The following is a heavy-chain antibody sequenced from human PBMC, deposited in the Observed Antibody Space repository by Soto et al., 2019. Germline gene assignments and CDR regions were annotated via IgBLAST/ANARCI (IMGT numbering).Heavy chain of an antibody. CDR1: GFTFSSYA. CDR3: AKASRITMVRGVLFDY. Sequence: QPGGSLRLSCAASGFTFSSYAMSWVRQAPGKGLEWVSAISGSGGSTYYADSVKGRFTISRDNSKNTLYLQMNSLRAEDTAVYYCAKASRITMVRGVLFDYWGQGTLVTVSS. D-gene: IGHD3-10*01. J-gene: IGHJ4*02. V-gene: IGHV3-23*01. CDR2: ISGSGGST.